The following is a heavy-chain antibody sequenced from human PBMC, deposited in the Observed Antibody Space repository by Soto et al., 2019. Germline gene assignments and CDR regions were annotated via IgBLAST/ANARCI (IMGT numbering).Heavy chain of an antibody. V-gene: IGHV3-74*01. CDR3: TRGASGYGNFAY. D-gene: IGHD5-12*01. Sequence: EVQLVESGGGLVQPGGSLRLSCAASGFTFSTWMHWVRQAPGKGLVWVSRINSDGSSITYADSVKGRFIISRDNAMNTLYLQMNRPTAEDTAVYYCTRGASGYGNFAYWGQGVLVTVSS. J-gene: IGHJ4*02. CDR1: GFTFSTW. CDR2: INSDGSSI.